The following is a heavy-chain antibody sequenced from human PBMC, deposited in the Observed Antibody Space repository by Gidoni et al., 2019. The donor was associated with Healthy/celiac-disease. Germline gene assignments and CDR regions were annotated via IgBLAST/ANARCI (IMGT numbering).Heavy chain of an antibody. J-gene: IGHJ4*02. CDR2: ISGSGGST. CDR1: GFTFSSYA. CDR3: AKGPMLIVGATVFDY. Sequence: EVQLLESGGGLVQPGGSLRLSCAASGFTFSSYAMSWVRQAPGKGLEWVSAISGSGGSTYYADSVKGRFTISRDNSKNTLYLKMNSLRAEDTAVYYCAKGPMLIVGATVFDYWGQGTLVTVSS. V-gene: IGHV3-23*01. D-gene: IGHD1-26*01.